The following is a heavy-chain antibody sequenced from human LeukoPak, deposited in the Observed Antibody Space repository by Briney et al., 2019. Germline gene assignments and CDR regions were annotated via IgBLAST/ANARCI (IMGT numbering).Heavy chain of an antibody. CDR3: AKQRSSGWDPFDY. J-gene: IGHJ4*02. CDR2: ISGSGGST. Sequence: GGSLRLSCAASGFTFSSYAMSWVRQAPGKGLEWVSGISGSGGSTYYADSVKGRFTISRDNSKNTLYLQMNSLRAEDLALYYCAKQRSSGWDPFDYWGQGTLVTVSS. V-gene: IGHV3-23*01. CDR1: GFTFSSYA. D-gene: IGHD6-19*01.